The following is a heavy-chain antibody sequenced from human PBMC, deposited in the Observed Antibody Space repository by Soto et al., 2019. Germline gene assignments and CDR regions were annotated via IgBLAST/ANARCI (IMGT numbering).Heavy chain of an antibody. V-gene: IGHV4-4*02. CDR3: ATCQLGKYYYAMDI. Sequence: SETLSLTCGVSGDSITTYKWWTWVRQTPGKGLEWIGEIYDSGNTRYNPSLKSRVTIAKDASKNELSLKFNSVTVADTAVYYCATCQLGKYYYAMDIWGQGTTVTVS. CDR1: GDSITTYKW. CDR2: IYDSGNT. J-gene: IGHJ6*02. D-gene: IGHD7-27*01.